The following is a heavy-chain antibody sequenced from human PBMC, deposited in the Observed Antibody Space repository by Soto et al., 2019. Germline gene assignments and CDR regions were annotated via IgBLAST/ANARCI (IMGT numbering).Heavy chain of an antibody. V-gene: IGHV3-30*04. CDR2: ITDDGSNK. J-gene: IGHJ6*02. CDR3: ARDLAGYYINYYYYGMDV. D-gene: IGHD3-9*01. Sequence: YAMSLVGHAPGKRLEWVSVITDDGSNKYYADSVKGRFTISRDNSKNTLYLQMNSLRAEDTAVYYCARDLAGYYINYYYYGMDVWGQGTTVTV. CDR1: YA.